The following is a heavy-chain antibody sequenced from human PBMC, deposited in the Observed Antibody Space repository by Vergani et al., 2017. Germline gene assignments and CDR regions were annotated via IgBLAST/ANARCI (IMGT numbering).Heavy chain of an antibody. D-gene: IGHD6-19*01. CDR2: LSASDRRT. V-gene: IGHV3-23*01. Sequence: EVQLLESGGDLVQPGGSLRLSCAASGFTFIMHAMSWVRQAPGKGLEWVSTLSASDRRTHYADSVKGRFTISRDISKNTLFLHINSLRPEDTAVYYCAKDGRSEVACTFGAFDIWGQGTMGTGPS. CDR3: AKDGRSEVACTFGAFDI. CDR1: GFTFIMHA. J-gene: IGHJ3*02.